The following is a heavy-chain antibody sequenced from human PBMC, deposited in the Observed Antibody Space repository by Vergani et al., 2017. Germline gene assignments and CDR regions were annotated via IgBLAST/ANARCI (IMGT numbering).Heavy chain of an antibody. CDR3: AIRAYSSSWTPESYYMDV. CDR1: GYSFTSYW. Sequence: EVQLVQSGAEVKKPGESLRISCKGSGYSFTSYWISWVRQMPGKCLEWMGRIDPSDSYTNYSPSFQGHVTISADKSITTAYLQWSSLKASDTAMYYCAIRAYSSSWTPESYYMDVWGKGTTVTVSS. CDR2: IDPSDSYT. D-gene: IGHD6-13*01. J-gene: IGHJ6*03. V-gene: IGHV5-10-1*03.